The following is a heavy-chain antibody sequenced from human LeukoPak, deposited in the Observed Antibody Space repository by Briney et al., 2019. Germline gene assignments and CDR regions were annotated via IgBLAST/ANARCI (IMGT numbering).Heavy chain of an antibody. CDR3: AKDLWDCSSTSCYYYYYYGMDV. D-gene: IGHD2-2*01. CDR2: ISGSGGST. J-gene: IGHJ6*02. V-gene: IGHV3-23*01. CDR1: GFTFSSYA. Sequence: GSLRLSCAASGFTFSSYAVSWVRQAPGKGLEWVSAISGSGGSTYYADSVKGRFTISRDNSKNTLYLQMNSLRAEDTAVYYCAKDLWDCSSTSCYYYYYYGMDVWGQGTTVTVSS.